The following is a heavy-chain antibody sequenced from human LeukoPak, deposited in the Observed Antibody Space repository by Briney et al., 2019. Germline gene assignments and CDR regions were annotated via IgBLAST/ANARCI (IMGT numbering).Heavy chain of an antibody. D-gene: IGHD6-13*01. CDR1: GGSISSYY. J-gene: IGHJ4*02. V-gene: IGHV4-59*01. CDR3: ATGYSSTWYYFDY. CDR2: IYYSGGT. Sequence: SETLSLTCTVSGGSISSYYWSWIRQPPGKGLEWIGYIYYSGGTNYNPSLKSRVTISADTSKDQFSLKLASVTAADTAVYYCATGYSSTWYYFDYWGQGTLVTVSS.